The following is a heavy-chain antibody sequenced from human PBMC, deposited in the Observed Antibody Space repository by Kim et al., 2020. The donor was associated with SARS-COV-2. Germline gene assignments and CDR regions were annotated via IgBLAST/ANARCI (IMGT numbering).Heavy chain of an antibody. CDR3: ERGTPTLDGYNYGNAFDI. D-gene: IGHD1-1*01. V-gene: IGHV4-34*01. Sequence: SETLSLTCAVYGGSFSGYYWSWIRQPPGKGLEWIGEINHSGSTNYNPSLKSRVTISVDTSKNQFSLKLSSVTAADTAVYYCERGTPTLDGYNYGNAFDIWGQGTMVTVSS. CDR1: GGSFSGYY. J-gene: IGHJ3*02. CDR2: INHSGST.